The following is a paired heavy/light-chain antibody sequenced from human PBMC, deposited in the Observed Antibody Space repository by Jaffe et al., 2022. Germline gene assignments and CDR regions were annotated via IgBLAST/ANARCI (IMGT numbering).Light chain of an antibody. CDR3: LQHNSYPRWT. J-gene: IGKJ1*01. V-gene: IGKV1-17*01. CDR1: QGIRND. CDR2: AAS. Sequence: DIQMTQSPSSLSASVGDRVTITCRASQGIRNDLGWYQQKPGKAPKRLIYAASSLQSGVPSRFSGSGSGTEFTLTISSLQPEDFATYYCLQHNSYPRWTFGQGTKVEIK.
Heavy chain of an antibody. J-gene: IGHJ4*02. V-gene: IGHV1-69-2*01. CDR3: ATDVPPDYYDSSGYSFDY. CDR1: GYTFTDYY. Sequence: EVQLVQSGAEVKKPGATVKISCKVSGYTFTDYYMHWVQQAPGKGLEWMGLVDPEDGETIYAEKFQGRVTITADTSTDTAYMELSSLRSEDTAVYYCATDVPPDYYDSSGYSFDYWGQGTLVTVSS. D-gene: IGHD3-22*01. CDR2: VDPEDGET.